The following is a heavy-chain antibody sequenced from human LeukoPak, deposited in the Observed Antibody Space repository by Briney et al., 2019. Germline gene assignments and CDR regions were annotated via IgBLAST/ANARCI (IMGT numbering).Heavy chain of an antibody. J-gene: IGHJ4*02. CDR3: ARRSGIAVAGAFDY. V-gene: IGHV3-21*04. Sequence: GGSLRLSCAASGFTFSSYSMNWVRQAPGKGLEWVSSISSSSSYIYYVDSVKGRFTISRDNAKNSLYLQMNSLRAEDTAVYYCARRSGIAVAGAFDYWGQGTLVTVSS. D-gene: IGHD6-19*01. CDR2: ISSSSSYI. CDR1: GFTFSSYS.